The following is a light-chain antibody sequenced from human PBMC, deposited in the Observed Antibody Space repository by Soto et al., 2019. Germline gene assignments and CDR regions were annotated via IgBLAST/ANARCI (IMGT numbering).Light chain of an antibody. Sequence: DIQMTQSPSTLSASVGDRVTITCRASQSISSWLAWYQQKPGKAPKLLIYDASSLESGVPSRCSGSGSGTEFTLTITSLQPDDFATYDCQQYNSYPWTFGQGTKVEIK. CDR1: QSISSW. V-gene: IGKV1-5*01. CDR2: DAS. CDR3: QQYNSYPWT. J-gene: IGKJ1*01.